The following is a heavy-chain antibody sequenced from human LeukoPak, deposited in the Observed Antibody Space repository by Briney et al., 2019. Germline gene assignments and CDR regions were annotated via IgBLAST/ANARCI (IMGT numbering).Heavy chain of an antibody. V-gene: IGHV1-2*02. CDR1: GYTFTGYY. CDR3: ARDQTVRGRSDYYGMDV. Sequence: GASVKVSCKASGYTFTGYYMHWVRQAPGQGLEWMGWINPNSGGTNYAQKFQGRVTMTRDTSISTAYMELSRLRSDDTAVYYCARDQTVRGRSDYYGMDVWGQGTTVTVSS. CDR2: INPNSGGT. J-gene: IGHJ6*02. D-gene: IGHD3-10*01.